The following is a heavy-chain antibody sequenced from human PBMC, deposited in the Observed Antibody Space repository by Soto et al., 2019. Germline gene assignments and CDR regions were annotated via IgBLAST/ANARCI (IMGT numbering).Heavy chain of an antibody. Sequence: QVQLVESGGGVVQPGRSLRLSCVASGFTFSNYPMHWVRQAPGKGLEWVAVISDDGSNKYYEDSVKGRFTISRDNSKNTLYLQMNILRLEDTAVYYCARALVMVIDRDWFDPWGQGILVTVSS. CDR1: GFTFSNYP. V-gene: IGHV3-30-3*01. CDR2: ISDDGSNK. D-gene: IGHD3-22*01. J-gene: IGHJ5*02. CDR3: ARALVMVIDRDWFDP.